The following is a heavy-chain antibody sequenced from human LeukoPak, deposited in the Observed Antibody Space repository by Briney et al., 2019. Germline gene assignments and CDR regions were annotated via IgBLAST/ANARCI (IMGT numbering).Heavy chain of an antibody. CDR3: ARPGQLGEYTPYYFDY. D-gene: IGHD7-27*01. J-gene: IGHJ4*02. Sequence: GESLKISCQGSGYSFTNYWIGWVRQMPGKGLEWMGIIYPGDSDTRYSPSFQDQVTISADKSISTAYLQWSSLKASDTAMYYCARPGQLGEYTPYYFDYWGQGTLVTVSS. CDR1: GYSFTNYW. CDR2: IYPGDSDT. V-gene: IGHV5-51*01.